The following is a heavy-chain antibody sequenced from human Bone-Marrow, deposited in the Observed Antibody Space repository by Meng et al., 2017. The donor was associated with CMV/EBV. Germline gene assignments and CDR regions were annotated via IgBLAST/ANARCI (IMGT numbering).Heavy chain of an antibody. V-gene: IGHV1-2*02. J-gene: IGHJ5*02. Sequence: SGYTITGYYMHGVRPAPGQGLEWMGWINPNSGGTNYAQKFQGRVTMTRDTSISTAYMELSRLRSDDTAVYYCARDLLYQLLSVRWFDPWGQGTLVTVSS. CDR2: INPNSGGT. D-gene: IGHD2-2*01. CDR1: GYTITGYY. CDR3: ARDLLYQLLSVRWFDP.